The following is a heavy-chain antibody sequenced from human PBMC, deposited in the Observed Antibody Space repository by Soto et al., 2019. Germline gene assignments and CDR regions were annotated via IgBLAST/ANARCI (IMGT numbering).Heavy chain of an antibody. CDR3: VAFQVVLMVYAT. V-gene: IGHV4-39*01. D-gene: IGHD2-8*01. CDR2: IYYSGST. Sequence: SETLSLTCTVSGGSISSSSYYWGWIRQPPGKGLEWIGSIYYSGSTYYNPSLKSRVTISVDTSKNQFSLKLSSVTAADTAVYYCVAFQVVLMVYATWGQGTLVTVSS. CDR1: GGSISSSSYY. J-gene: IGHJ5*02.